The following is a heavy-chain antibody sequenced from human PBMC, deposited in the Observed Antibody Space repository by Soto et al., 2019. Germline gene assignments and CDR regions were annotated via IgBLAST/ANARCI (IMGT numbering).Heavy chain of an antibody. J-gene: IGHJ3*01. V-gene: IGHV3-74*03. Sequence: EVQLVESGGGVVQPGGSLRLSCVASDFNFGYYWMHRVRQVPGKGLVWVSRIHSDGSSTTYADSVKGRFTISRDNAKNMLYLQMASLRVEDTAVYYCARGDVGAFDLWGQGTMVTVSS. CDR1: DFNFGYYW. CDR3: ARGDVGAFDL. CDR2: IHSDGSST. D-gene: IGHD1-26*01.